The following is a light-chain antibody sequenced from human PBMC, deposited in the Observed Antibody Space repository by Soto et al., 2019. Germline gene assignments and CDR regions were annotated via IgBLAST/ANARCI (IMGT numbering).Light chain of an antibody. J-gene: IGLJ1*01. Sequence: QSALTQPPSVSASPGQSVTIPCTATSSDVGAYNRVSWYQQYPGTPPKLMISEVNNRPSGVPDRFSGSKSGTSASLAITGLQAEDEADYYCQSYDSSLSGSQVFGTGTKLTVL. V-gene: IGLV2-18*02. CDR1: SSDVGAYNR. CDR3: QSYDSSLSGSQV. CDR2: EVN.